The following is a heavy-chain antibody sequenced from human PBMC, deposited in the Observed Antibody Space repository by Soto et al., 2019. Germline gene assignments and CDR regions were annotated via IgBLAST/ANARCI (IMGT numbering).Heavy chain of an antibody. J-gene: IGHJ4*02. CDR1: GYTLTDLS. V-gene: IGHV1-18*01. CDR3: ARSSSGIVGATLLY. CDR2: ISAYNGNT. D-gene: IGHD1-26*01. Sequence: ASVTVSCKASGYTLTDLSMHWVRQAPGQGLEWMGWISAYNGNTNYAQKLQGRVTMTTDTSTSTAYMELRSLRSDDTAVYYCARSSSGIVGATLLYWGQGTLVTVSS.